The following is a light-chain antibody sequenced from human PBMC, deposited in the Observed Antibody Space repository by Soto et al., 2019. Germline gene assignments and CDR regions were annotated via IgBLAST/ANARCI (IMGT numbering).Light chain of an antibody. J-gene: IGLJ2*01. V-gene: IGLV2-8*01. CDR1: SNDIGGYNY. Sequence: QSALTQPPSASGSPGQSVTISCTGTSNDIGGYNYVSWYQQHPGKAPKLILYEVNKRPSGVPDRFSGSKSGSTASLTVSGVQAEDEADYFCASYAGTNNFVVFGGGTKLTVL. CDR2: EVN. CDR3: ASYAGTNNFVV.